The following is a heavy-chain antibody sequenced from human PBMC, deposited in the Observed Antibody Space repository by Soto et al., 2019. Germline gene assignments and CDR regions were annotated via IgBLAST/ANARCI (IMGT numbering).Heavy chain of an antibody. CDR2: IRTTDTT. CDR3: ARDAAYAFDI. J-gene: IGHJ3*02. CDR1: GFAFSSYT. D-gene: IGHD2-15*01. V-gene: IGHV3-48*02. Sequence: HPGGSLRLSCAASGFAFSSYTMNWVRQAPGKGLEWVSNIRTTDTTYYTDSVKGRFTISRDNVQNSLYLQMNSLRDEDTAIYYCARDAAYAFDIWGQGTMVTVSS.